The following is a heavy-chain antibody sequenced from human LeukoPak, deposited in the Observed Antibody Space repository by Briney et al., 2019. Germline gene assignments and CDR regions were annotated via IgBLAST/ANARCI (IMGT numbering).Heavy chain of an antibody. Sequence: ASVKVSCKASGYTFTGYYMHRVRQAPGQGLEWMGWINPNSGGTNYAQKFQGWVTMTRDTSISTAYMELSRLRSDDTAVYYCARDFGPYDILTGQYYYYGMDVWGKGTTVTVSS. V-gene: IGHV1-2*04. CDR2: INPNSGGT. D-gene: IGHD3-9*01. CDR1: GYTFTGYY. CDR3: ARDFGPYDILTGQYYYYGMDV. J-gene: IGHJ6*04.